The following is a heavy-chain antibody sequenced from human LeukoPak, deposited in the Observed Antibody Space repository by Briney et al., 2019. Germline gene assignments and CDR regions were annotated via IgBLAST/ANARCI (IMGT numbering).Heavy chain of an antibody. CDR2: ISGSGGST. CDR1: EFTFSSYA. D-gene: IGHD3-3*01. CDR3: AKSGYYLEFDY. J-gene: IGHJ4*02. V-gene: IGHV3-23*01. Sequence: GGSLRLSCAASEFTFSSYAMSWVRQAPGNGLEWVSAISGSGGSTYYADSVKGRFTISGDNSKNTLYLQMNSLRAEDTAVYYCAKSGYYLEFDYWGQGTLVTVSS.